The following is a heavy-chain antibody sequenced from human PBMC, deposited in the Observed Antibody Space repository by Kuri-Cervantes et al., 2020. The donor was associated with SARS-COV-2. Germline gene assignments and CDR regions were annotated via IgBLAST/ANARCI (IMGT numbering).Heavy chain of an antibody. D-gene: IGHD6-6*01. Sequence: GESLKISCAASGFTFSSYAMHWVRQAPGKGLEWVAVISYDGSNKYYADSVKGRFTISRDNSKNTLYLQMNSLRAEDTAVHYGARESRQLVRGWYFDYWGQGTLVTVSS. CDR1: GFTFSSYA. CDR3: ARESRQLVRGWYFDY. V-gene: IGHV3-30-3*01. CDR2: ISYDGSNK. J-gene: IGHJ4*02.